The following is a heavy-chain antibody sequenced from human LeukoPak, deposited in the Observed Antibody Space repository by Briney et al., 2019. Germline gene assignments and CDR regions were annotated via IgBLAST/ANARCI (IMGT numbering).Heavy chain of an antibody. J-gene: IGHJ4*02. CDR3: ARDSSPRFTASPNY. Sequence: PGGSLRLSSAASGFTFSSYAMSWVRQAPGKGLEWVSAISGSGGSTYYADSVKGRFTISRDNSKNTLYLQMNSLRAEDTAVYYCARDSSPRFTASPNYWGQGTLVTVSS. V-gene: IGHV3-23*01. D-gene: IGHD3-10*01. CDR1: GFTFSSYA. CDR2: ISGSGGST.